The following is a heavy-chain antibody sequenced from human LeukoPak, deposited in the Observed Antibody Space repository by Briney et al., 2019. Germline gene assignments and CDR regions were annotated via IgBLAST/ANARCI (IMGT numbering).Heavy chain of an antibody. V-gene: IGHV1-18*01. CDR1: GYTFTNYG. J-gene: IGHJ5*02. Sequence: ASVKVSCKASGYTFTNYGITWVRQAPGQGLEWMGWISAYKGNTNYAQKFQGRVTMTTDTSTSTAHMELRSLRSDDTAVYYCARSCSSIQRDWLDPWGQGTLVTVSS. CDR2: ISAYKGNT. CDR3: ARSCSSIQRDWLDP. D-gene: IGHD6-13*01.